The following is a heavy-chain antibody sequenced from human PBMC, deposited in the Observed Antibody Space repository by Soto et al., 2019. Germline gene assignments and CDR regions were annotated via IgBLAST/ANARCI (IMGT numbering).Heavy chain of an antibody. CDR1: GFTFSSYA. Sequence: GESLKISCAASGFTFSSYAMSWVRQAPGKGLEWVSAISGSGGSTYYADSVKGRFTISRDNSKNTLYLQMNSLRAEDTAVYYCAKLGLEYYYGSGNYKSYWGQGTLVTVSS. D-gene: IGHD3-10*01. CDR2: ISGSGGST. CDR3: AKLGLEYYYGSGNYKSY. V-gene: IGHV3-23*01. J-gene: IGHJ4*02.